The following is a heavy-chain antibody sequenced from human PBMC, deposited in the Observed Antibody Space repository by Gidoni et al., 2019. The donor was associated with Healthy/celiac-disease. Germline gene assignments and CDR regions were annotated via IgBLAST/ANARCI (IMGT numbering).Heavy chain of an antibody. V-gene: IGHV3-9*01. J-gene: IGHJ6*03. CDR2: ISWNSGSI. CDR1: GFTFDAYA. D-gene: IGHD6-6*01. Sequence: EVQLVESGGGLVQPGRSLRLSCAASGFTFDAYAMHWVRQAPGKGLGWVSGISWNSGSIGYADSVKGRFTISRDNAKNSLYLQMNSLRAEDTALYYCAKDIAARPHYYYYMDVWGKGTTVTVSS. CDR3: AKDIAARPHYYYYMDV.